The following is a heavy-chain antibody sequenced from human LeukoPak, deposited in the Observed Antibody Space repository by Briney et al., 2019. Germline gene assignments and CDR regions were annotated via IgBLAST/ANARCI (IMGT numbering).Heavy chain of an antibody. Sequence: ASVKVSCKASGYTFTSYAMNWVRQAPGQGLEWMGWINTNTGNPTYAQGFTGRFVFSLDTSVSTAYLQISSLKAEDTAVYYCARSPTLIAAAGPMNYYYYGMDVWGQGTTVTVSS. CDR3: ARSPTLIAAAGPMNYYYYGMDV. J-gene: IGHJ6*02. CDR1: GYTFTSYA. V-gene: IGHV7-4-1*02. D-gene: IGHD6-13*01. CDR2: INTNTGNP.